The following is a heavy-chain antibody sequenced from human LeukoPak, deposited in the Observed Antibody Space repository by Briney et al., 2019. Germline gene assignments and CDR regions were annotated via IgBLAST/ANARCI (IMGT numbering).Heavy chain of an antibody. J-gene: IGHJ4*02. D-gene: IGHD1-14*01. Sequence: PGGSLRLSCAASGFTFSSYAMSRVRQAPGKGREGVSAISGSGGSTDYADYVRGRVTISRDKTKITLYLQMTSLRAENTAVYYCAKDNPPFFSVGFLDYWGQRTLVTVSS. V-gene: IGHV3-23*01. CDR1: GFTFSSYA. CDR3: AKDNPPFFSVGFLDY. CDR2: ISGSGGST.